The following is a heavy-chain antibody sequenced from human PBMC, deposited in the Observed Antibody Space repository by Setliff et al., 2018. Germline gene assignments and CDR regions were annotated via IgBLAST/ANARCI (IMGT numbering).Heavy chain of an antibody. V-gene: IGHV1-18*01. CDR1: GYTFATYG. CDR3: ARDLSTTVMTRSWYYFDY. Sequence: ASVKVSCKASGYTFATYGISWMRQAPGQGLEWMGWISPYNSNTNYAQNFQGRVTMTTDTSTSTAYMELRSLRSDDTAMYYCARDLSTTVMTRSWYYFDYWGQGTLVTVS. J-gene: IGHJ4*02. CDR2: ISPYNSNT. D-gene: IGHD4-17*01.